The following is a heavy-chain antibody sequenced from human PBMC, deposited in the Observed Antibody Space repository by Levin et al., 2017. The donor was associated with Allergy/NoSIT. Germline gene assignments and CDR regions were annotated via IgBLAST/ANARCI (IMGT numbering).Heavy chain of an antibody. CDR2: IYYSGST. CDR1: GGSISSYY. D-gene: IGHD6-19*01. V-gene: IGHV4-59*01. Sequence: SQTLSLTCTVSGGSISSYYWSWIRQPPGKGLEWIGYIYYSGSTNYNPSLKSRVTISVDTSKNQFSLKLSSVTAADTAVYYCARVKESPGDSGWLFDYWGQGTLVTVSS. CDR3: ARVKESPGDSGWLFDY. J-gene: IGHJ4*02.